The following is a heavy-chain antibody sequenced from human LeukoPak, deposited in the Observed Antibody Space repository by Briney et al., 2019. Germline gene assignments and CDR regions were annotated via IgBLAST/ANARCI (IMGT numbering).Heavy chain of an antibody. CDR1: GYTFTGYY. D-gene: IGHD3-9*01. V-gene: IGHV1-2*02. J-gene: IGHJ4*02. CDR3: ARCDGYDILTGYNYYFDY. CDR2: INPNSGGT. Sequence: VASVKVSCKASGYTFTGYYMHWVRQAPGQGLEWMGWINPNSGGTNYAQKFQGRVTMTRDTSISTAYMELSRLRSDDTAVYYCARCDGYDILTGYNYYFDYWGQGTLVTVSS.